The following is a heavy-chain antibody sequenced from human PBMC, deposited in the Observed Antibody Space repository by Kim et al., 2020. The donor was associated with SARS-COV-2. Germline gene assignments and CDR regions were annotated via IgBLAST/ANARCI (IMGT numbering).Heavy chain of an antibody. J-gene: IGHJ5*02. D-gene: IGHD3-10*01. V-gene: IGHV1-69*13. Sequence: SVKVSCKASGGTFSSYAISWVRQAPGQGLEWMGGIIPIFGTANYAQKFQGRVTITADESTSTAYMELSSLRSEDTAVYYCARERERITMVRGDGWFDPWGQGTLVTVSS. CDR3: ARERERITMVRGDGWFDP. CDR1: GGTFSSYA. CDR2: IIPIFGTA.